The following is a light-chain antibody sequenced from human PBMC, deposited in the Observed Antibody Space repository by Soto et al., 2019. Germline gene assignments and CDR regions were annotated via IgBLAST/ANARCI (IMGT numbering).Light chain of an antibody. CDR1: QSITNR. V-gene: IGKV1-5*01. CDR3: QHYGGMWT. J-gene: IGKJ1*01. CDR2: DAL. Sequence: DIQMTQSPSTLSASVGDRVAITCRASQSITNRLAWYQLKPGKAPKVLIYDALNLESGVPSRFSGSGYGTEFTLTIRSQQPDDFATYCCQHYGGMWTFGQGNKVEMK.